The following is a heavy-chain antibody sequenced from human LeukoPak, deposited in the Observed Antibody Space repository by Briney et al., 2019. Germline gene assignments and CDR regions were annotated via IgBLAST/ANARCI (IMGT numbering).Heavy chain of an antibody. D-gene: IGHD3-22*01. CDR1: GGTFSSYA. CDR2: ISPICGKA. CDR3: ARDIEEKVYYYDSSGYYYSDY. J-gene: IGHJ4*02. V-gene: IGHV1-69*05. Sequence: SVKVSCKASGGTFSSYAMNWVRQAPGQGLEWMGRISPICGKANYAEKFQGRVTITTDESTSTAYMELSSLRSEDTAVYYCARDIEEKVYYYDSSGYYYSDYWGQGALVTVSS.